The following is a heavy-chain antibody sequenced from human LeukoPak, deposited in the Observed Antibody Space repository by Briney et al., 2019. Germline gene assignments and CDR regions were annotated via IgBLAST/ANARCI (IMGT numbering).Heavy chain of an antibody. CDR1: GGSFSGYY. D-gene: IGHD3-22*01. V-gene: IGHV4-34*01. J-gene: IGHJ4*02. CDR3: ARGYYDSSGYYPFDY. Sequence: SETLSLTCAVYGGSFSGYYWSWIRQPPGKGLEWIGEINHSGSTNYNPSLKSRVTISVGTSKNQFSLKLSSVTAADTAVYYCARGYYDSSGYYPFDYWGQGTLVTASS. CDR2: INHSGST.